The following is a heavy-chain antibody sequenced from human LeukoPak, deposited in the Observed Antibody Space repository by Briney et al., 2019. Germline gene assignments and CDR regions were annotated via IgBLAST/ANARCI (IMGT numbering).Heavy chain of an antibody. V-gene: IGHV3-53*01. D-gene: IGHD1-26*01. CDR1: GFTVSSNY. CDR2: IYSGGST. CDR3: AREAGGSSRFYYYYYMDV. Sequence: GGSLRLSCAASGFTVSSNYMSWVRQAPGKGLEWVSVIYSGGSTYYADSVKGRFTISRDNSKNTLYLQMNSLSAEDTAVYYCAREAGGSSRFYYYYYMDVWGKGTRVTVSS. J-gene: IGHJ6*03.